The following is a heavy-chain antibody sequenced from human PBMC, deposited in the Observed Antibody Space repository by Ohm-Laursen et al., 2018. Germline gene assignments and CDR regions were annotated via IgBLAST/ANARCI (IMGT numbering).Heavy chain of an antibody. V-gene: IGHV1-2*02. CDR1: GYTFTGYY. CDR3: ARGLYTIAYCGGDCPRAYDAFDI. J-gene: IGHJ3*02. CDR2: INPNSGGT. D-gene: IGHD2-21*02. Sequence: ASVKVSCKASGYTFTGYYMRWVRQAPGQGLEWMGWINPNSGGTNYAKKLQGRVTMTTDTSTSTAYMELRSLRSDDTAVYYCARGLYTIAYCGGDCPRAYDAFDIWGQGTMVTVSS.